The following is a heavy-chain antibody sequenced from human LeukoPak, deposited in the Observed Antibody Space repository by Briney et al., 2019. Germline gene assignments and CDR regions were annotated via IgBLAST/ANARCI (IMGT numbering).Heavy chain of an antibody. Sequence: ASVTVSCKASGGSFNNNSFTWVRQAPGQGLEWMGGIIPIFGPADYAQIFQGRITITADESTSTAYMELSSLRSEDTAVYYCARGPGLVSIYYYYYMDVWGKGTTVTISS. J-gene: IGHJ6*03. D-gene: IGHD3/OR15-3a*01. CDR1: GGSFNNNS. V-gene: IGHV1-69*13. CDR3: ARGPGLVSIYYYYYMDV. CDR2: IIPIFGPA.